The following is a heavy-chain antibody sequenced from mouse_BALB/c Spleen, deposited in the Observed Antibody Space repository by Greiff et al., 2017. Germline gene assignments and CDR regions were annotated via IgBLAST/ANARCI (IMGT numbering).Heavy chain of an antibody. V-gene: IGHV5-6-3*01. CDR1: GFTFSSYG. CDR2: INSNGGST. CDR3: ARARGYYGSSYEDAMDY. D-gene: IGHD1-1*01. J-gene: IGHJ4*01. Sequence: EVKLVESGGGLVQPGGSLKLSCAASGFTFSSYGMSWVRQTPDKRLELVATINSNGGSTYYPDSVKGRFTISRDNAKNTLYLQMSSLKSEDTAMYYCARARGYYGSSYEDAMDYWGQGTSVTVSS.